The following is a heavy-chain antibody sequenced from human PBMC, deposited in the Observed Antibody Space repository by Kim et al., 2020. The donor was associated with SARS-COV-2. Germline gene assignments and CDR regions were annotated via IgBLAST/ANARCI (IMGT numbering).Heavy chain of an antibody. CDR2: T. Sequence: TYYPGSGKGRFTISRENAKNSLYLQMNSLRAGDTAVYYCARGRISDAFDIWGQGTMVTVSS. J-gene: IGHJ3*02. D-gene: IGHD1-20*01. V-gene: IGHV3-13*01. CDR3: ARGRISDAFDI.